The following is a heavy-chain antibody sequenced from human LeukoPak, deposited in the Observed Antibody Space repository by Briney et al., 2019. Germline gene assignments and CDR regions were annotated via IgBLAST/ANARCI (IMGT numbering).Heavy chain of an antibody. CDR2: FDPEDGET. Sequence: GASVKVSCKASGGTFSSYAISWVRQAPGKGLEWMGGFDPEDGETIYAQKFQGRVTMTEDTSTDTAYMELSSLRSEDTAVYYCATTTYDSSGSGWWFIDYWGQGTLVTVSS. J-gene: IGHJ4*02. D-gene: IGHD3-22*01. CDR3: ATTTYDSSGSGWWFIDY. CDR1: GGTFSSYA. V-gene: IGHV1-24*01.